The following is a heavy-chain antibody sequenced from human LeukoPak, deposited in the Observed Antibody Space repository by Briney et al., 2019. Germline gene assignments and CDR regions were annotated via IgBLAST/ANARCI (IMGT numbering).Heavy chain of an antibody. CDR2: IYYSGST. D-gene: IGHD2-15*01. J-gene: IGHJ4*02. Sequence: SQTLSLTCTVSGGSISSGDYYWSWIRQPPGKGLEWIGYIYYSGSTYYNPSLKSRFTISVDTSKNQFSLKLSSVTAADTAVYYCARIRYCSGGSCYRFRTHFDYWGQGTLVTVSS. CDR1: GGSISSGDYY. CDR3: ARIRYCSGGSCYRFRTHFDY. V-gene: IGHV4-30-4*01.